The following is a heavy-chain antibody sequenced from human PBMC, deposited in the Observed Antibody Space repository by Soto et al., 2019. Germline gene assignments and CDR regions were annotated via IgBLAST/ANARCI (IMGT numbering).Heavy chain of an antibody. V-gene: IGHV1-18*01. CDR1: GYTFTRYG. Sequence: QGQLVQSGAEVKKPGASVKVSCKASGYTFTRYGISWVRQAPGQGLEWMGWISGYNGDTNYAQKFQGRVTMTVDTSAXTAIMELTSLTSDDRAVYYCAKNGQPPYYYYGMDVWGQGTTVTVSS. CDR3: AKNGQPPYYYYGMDV. D-gene: IGHD2-8*01. CDR2: ISGYNGDT. J-gene: IGHJ6*02.